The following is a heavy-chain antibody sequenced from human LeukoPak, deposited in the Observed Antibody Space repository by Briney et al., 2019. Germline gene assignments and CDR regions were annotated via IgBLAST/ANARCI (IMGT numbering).Heavy chain of an antibody. J-gene: IGHJ4*02. D-gene: IGHD5-12*01. CDR1: GFTFSRSA. CDR2: ISHDGSNT. CDR3: AKEMKPWMHFDY. V-gene: IGHV3-30*18. Sequence: GRSLRLSCAASGFTFSRSAVHWVRQAPGKGLEWGAVISHDGSNTDYTDSVKGRFTISRDNSKNTLYLQMNSLRAEDTAVYYCAKEMKPWMHFDYWGQGTLVTVSS.